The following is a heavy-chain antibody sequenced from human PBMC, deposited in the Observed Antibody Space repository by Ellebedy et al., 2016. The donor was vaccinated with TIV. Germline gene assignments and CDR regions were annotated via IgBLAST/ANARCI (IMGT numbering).Heavy chain of an antibody. CDR2: IYYSGST. CDR3: ARGLWLQFRGLFDY. J-gene: IGHJ4*02. Sequence: SETLSLTCTVSGGSISSSSYYWGWIRQPPGKGLEWIGSIYYSGSTNYNPSLKSRVTISVDTSKNQFSLKLSSVTAADTAVYYCARGLWLQFRGLFDYWGQGTLVTVSS. V-gene: IGHV4-39*07. D-gene: IGHD5-24*01. CDR1: GGSISSSSYY.